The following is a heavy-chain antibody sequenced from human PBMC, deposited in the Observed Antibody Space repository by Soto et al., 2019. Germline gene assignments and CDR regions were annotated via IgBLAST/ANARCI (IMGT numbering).Heavy chain of an antibody. CDR1: GFTFFRYG. CDR3: AKVIYPAEDQLTSFAVDP. D-gene: IGHD2-2*01. J-gene: IGHJ5*02. Sequence: HPGGSLRLSCEASGFTFFRYGMSWVRQAPGKGLEWVSVVSGNGGSTYYADSVKGRFTISRDNSKNTLYLQMNSLRAGDTALYYCAKVIYPAEDQLTSFAVDPWGQGIRVTVAS. V-gene: IGHV3-23*01. CDR2: VSGNGGST.